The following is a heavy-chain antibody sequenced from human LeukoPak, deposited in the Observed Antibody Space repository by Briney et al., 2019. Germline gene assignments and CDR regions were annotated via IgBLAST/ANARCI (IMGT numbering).Heavy chain of an antibody. J-gene: IGHJ3*02. CDR3: AKPSSGYLIASGAFDI. V-gene: IGHV3-9*01. D-gene: IGHD3-22*01. CDR1: GFTFEDYA. CDR2: ITWSSGST. Sequence: GRSLRLSCAASGFTFEDYAMHWVRQAPGKGLEWVSGITWSSGSTAYADSVKGRFTISRDNAKNSLYLQMNSLRPEDTALYYCAKPSSGYLIASGAFDIWGQGTMVTVSS.